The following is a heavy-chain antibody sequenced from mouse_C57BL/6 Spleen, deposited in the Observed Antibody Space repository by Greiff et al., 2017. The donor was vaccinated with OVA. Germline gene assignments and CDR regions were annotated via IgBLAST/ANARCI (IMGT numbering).Heavy chain of an antibody. J-gene: IGHJ2*01. Sequence: VQLQQSGPELVKPGASVKISCKASGYTFTDYYMNWVKQSHGKSLEWIGDINPNNGGTSYNQKFKGKATLTVDKSSSTAYMELRSLTSEDSAVYYCARWGTVVAFDYWGQGTTLTVSS. CDR2: INPNNGGT. CDR3: ARWGTVVAFDY. CDR1: GYTFTDYY. V-gene: IGHV1-26*01. D-gene: IGHD1-1*01.